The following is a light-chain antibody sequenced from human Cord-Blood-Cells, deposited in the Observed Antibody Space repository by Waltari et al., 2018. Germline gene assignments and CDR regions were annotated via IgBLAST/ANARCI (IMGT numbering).Light chain of an antibody. CDR1: SSADGGYHY. J-gene: IGLJ3*02. V-gene: IGLV2-14*03. Sequence: QSALTQPASVSGSPGQSITIPCTGTSSADGGYHYVSCYQQHPVKAPKLLIYDVSNRPSGVSNRFSGSKSGNRASLTISGLQAEDEADYYCSSYTSSSTWVFGGGTKLTVL. CDR2: DVS. CDR3: SSYTSSSTWV.